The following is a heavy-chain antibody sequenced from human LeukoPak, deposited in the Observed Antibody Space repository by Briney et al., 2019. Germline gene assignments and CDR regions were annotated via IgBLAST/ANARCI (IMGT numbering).Heavy chain of an antibody. CDR2: INHSGST. Sequence: PSETLSLTCAVYGGSFSGYYWSWIRQPPGKGLEWIGEINHSGSTNYNPSLKSRVTISVDTSKNQFSLKLSSVTAADTAVYYCARSGGYSYGYARNWFDPWGQGTLVTVSS. CDR3: ARSGGYSYGYARNWFDP. J-gene: IGHJ5*02. V-gene: IGHV4-34*01. D-gene: IGHD5-18*01. CDR1: GGSFSGYY.